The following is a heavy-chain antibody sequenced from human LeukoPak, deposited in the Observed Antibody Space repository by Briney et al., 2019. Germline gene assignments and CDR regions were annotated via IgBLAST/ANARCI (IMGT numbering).Heavy chain of an antibody. V-gene: IGHV1-8*01. Sequence: GASVKVSCKASGYTFTSYDINWVRQATGQGLEWMGWMNPNSGNTGYAQKFQGRVTMTRNTSISTAYMELSSLRSEDTAVYYCARGLKLCSGGSCQFDPWGQGTLVTVSS. D-gene: IGHD2-15*01. CDR2: MNPNSGNT. J-gene: IGHJ5*02. CDR3: ARGLKLCSGGSCQFDP. CDR1: GYTFTSYD.